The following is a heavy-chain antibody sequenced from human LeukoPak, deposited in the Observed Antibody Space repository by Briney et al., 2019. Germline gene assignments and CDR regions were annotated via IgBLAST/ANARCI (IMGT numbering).Heavy chain of an antibody. CDR2: ISSSGSYI. Sequence: GGSLRLSCAASGFTFSSYSMNWVRQAPGKGLEWVSSISSSGSYIYYADSVRGRFTVSRDNAKHSLYLQMNSLRAEDTAVYYCARGSGTSGYYDSSGYYKLSRWFDPWGQGTLVTVSS. J-gene: IGHJ5*02. V-gene: IGHV3-21*01. CDR1: GFTFSSYS. D-gene: IGHD3-22*01. CDR3: ARGSGTSGYYDSSGYYKLSRWFDP.